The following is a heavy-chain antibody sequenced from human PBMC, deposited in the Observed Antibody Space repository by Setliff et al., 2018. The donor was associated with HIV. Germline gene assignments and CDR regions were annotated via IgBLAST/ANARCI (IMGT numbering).Heavy chain of an antibody. CDR1: GGSISNYY. J-gene: IGHJ4*02. V-gene: IGHV4-4*07. CDR2: IYSSGST. CDR3: ARGPFVLRFLERLVYFDY. Sequence: SETLSLTCTVSGGSISNYYWAWIRQPAGKGLEWIGRIYSSGSTDYNPSLQSRATLSIDTSKNQFSLKLTSVIAADTAIYYCARGPFVLRFLERLVYFDYWGQGKLVTVSS. D-gene: IGHD3-3*01.